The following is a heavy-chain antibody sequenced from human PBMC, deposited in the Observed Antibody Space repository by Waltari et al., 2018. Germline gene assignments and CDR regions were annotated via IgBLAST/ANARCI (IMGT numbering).Heavy chain of an antibody. CDR2: INHSGST. V-gene: IGHV4-34*01. CDR1: GGSFSGYY. CDR3: ARGSVVVSYWYFDL. Sequence: QVQLQQWGAGLLTPSETLSLTCAVYGGSFSGYYWSWIRHPPGKGLEWIGEINHSGSTNYNPSLKSRVTISVDTSKNQFSLKLSSVTAADTAVYYCARGSVVVSYWYFDLWGRGTLVTVSS. J-gene: IGHJ2*01. D-gene: IGHD2-21*01.